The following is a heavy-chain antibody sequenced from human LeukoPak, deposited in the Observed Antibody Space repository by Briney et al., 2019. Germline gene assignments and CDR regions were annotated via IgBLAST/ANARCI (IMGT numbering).Heavy chain of an antibody. D-gene: IGHD3-3*01. CDR3: ARDRAHAIFGVDPNWFDP. Sequence: ASVKVSCKASGYTFTGYYMHWVRQAPGQGLERMGWINPNSGGTNYAQKFQGRVTMTRDTSISTAYMELSRLRSDDTAVYYCARDRAHAIFGVDPNWFDPWGQGTLVTVSS. J-gene: IGHJ5*02. V-gene: IGHV1-2*02. CDR2: INPNSGGT. CDR1: GYTFTGYY.